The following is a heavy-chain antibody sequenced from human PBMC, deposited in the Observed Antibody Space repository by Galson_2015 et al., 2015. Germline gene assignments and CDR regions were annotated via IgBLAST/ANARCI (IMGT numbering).Heavy chain of an antibody. D-gene: IGHD1-26*01. CDR2: IKTDGSST. Sequence: SLRLSCAASGFTFDDYAIHWVRRAPGKGLVWVSVIKTDGSSTTYADSVKGRFTISRDNTKNTLYLQMNSLRAEDTAVYYCARGRGGGLDYWGQGTLVTVSS. J-gene: IGHJ4*02. V-gene: IGHV3-74*01. CDR3: ARGRGGGLDY. CDR1: GFTFDDYA.